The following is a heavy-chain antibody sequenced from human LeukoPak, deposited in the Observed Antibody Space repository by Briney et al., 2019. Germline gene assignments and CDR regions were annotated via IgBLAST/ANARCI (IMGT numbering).Heavy chain of an antibody. CDR2: IRYDGSNK. CDR1: GFTFSSYG. V-gene: IGHV3-30*02. CDR3: AARGIAAAGSVRGWFDP. J-gene: IGHJ5*02. Sequence: GGSLRLPCAASGFTFSSYGMHWVRQAPGKGLEWVAFIRYDGSNKYYADSVKGRFTISRDNSKNTLYLQMNSLRAEDTAVYYCAARGIAAAGSVRGWFDPWGQGTLVTVSS. D-gene: IGHD6-13*01.